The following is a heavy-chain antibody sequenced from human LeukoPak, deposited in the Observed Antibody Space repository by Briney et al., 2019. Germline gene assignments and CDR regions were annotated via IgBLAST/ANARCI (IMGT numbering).Heavy chain of an antibody. CDR2: IRSKAYGGTT. Sequence: GGSLRLSCAASGFPFSGNAMSWVRQAPGKGLEWVGFIRSKAYGGTTEYAASVKGRFTISRDDSKSIAYLQMNSLKTEDTAVYYCTRPPTYYYGSGSYYARTALDYWGQGTLVTVSS. V-gene: IGHV3-49*04. D-gene: IGHD3-10*01. J-gene: IGHJ4*02. CDR1: GFPFSGNA. CDR3: TRPPTYYYGSGSYYARTALDY.